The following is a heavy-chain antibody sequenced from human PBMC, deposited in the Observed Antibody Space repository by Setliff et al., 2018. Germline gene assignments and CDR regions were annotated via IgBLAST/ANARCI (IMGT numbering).Heavy chain of an antibody. Sequence: SVKVSCKASGATFSSYGISWVRQAPGQGLEWMGGTIPMFGTTEYAQKFQGRLTIITDESTNTAFMQLSSLRSDDTAVYYCARVRDCSGGICHRGFHHYMDVWGKGTTVTVSS. CDR2: TIPMFGTT. V-gene: IGHV1-69*05. CDR1: GATFSSYG. CDR3: ARVRDCSGGICHRGFHHYMDV. J-gene: IGHJ6*03. D-gene: IGHD2-15*01.